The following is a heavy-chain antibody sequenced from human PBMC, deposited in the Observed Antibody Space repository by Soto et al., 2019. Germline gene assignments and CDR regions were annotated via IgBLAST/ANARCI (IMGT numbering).Heavy chain of an antibody. CDR2: ISGSGGST. J-gene: IGHJ1*01. CDR3: AKTISRWYIEYFQH. D-gene: IGHD6-19*01. V-gene: IGHV3-23*01. CDR1: GFNFRSYA. Sequence: EVQLLESGGGLVQPGGSLRLSCAASGFNFRSYAMSWVRQAPGKGLEWVSAISGSGGSTYYADSVKGRFTISRDNSKNTLYLQMNSLRAEDTAVYYCAKTISRWYIEYFQHWGQGTLVTVSS.